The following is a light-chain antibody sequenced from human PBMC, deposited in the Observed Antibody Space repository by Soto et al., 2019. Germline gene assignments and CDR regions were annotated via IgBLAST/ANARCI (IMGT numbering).Light chain of an antibody. J-gene: IGLJ2*01. Sequence: QSVLTQAPSASGIPGQRVTISCSGNNSNIGSNYVYWYQQFPGTAPKLLIYRNSQRPSGVPDRVSGSKSGTSASLAISGLRSEDEADYHCSSWDDSLGGPVFGGGTKLTVL. V-gene: IGLV1-47*01. CDR2: RNS. CDR1: NSNIGSNY. CDR3: SSWDDSLGGPV.